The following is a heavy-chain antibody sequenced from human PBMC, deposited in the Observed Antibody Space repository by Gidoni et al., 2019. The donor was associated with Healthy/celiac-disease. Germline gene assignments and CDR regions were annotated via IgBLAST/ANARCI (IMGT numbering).Heavy chain of an antibody. D-gene: IGHD2-2*01. Sequence: QVQLVQSGAEVKKPGSSVKVSCKASGGTFSSYTISWVRQAPGQGLEWMGRIIPSLGIANYAQKFQGRVTITADKSTSTAYMELSSLRSEDTAVYYCARAHCSSTSCLEAYWGQGTLVTVSS. CDR2: IIPSLGIA. CDR1: GGTFSSYT. V-gene: IGHV1-69*02. J-gene: IGHJ4*02. CDR3: ARAHCSSTSCLEAY.